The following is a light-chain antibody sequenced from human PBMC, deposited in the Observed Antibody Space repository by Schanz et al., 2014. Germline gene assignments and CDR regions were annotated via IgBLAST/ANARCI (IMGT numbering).Light chain of an antibody. Sequence: QSVLTQPASVSGSPGQSITISCTGTSSDVGGYNYVSWYQQHPGKAPKLMIYDVTSRPSGVSNRFSASKSGTSASLAISGLRSEDEADYYCSTWDDILNGQGVFGGGTKLTVL. V-gene: IGLV2-14*01. CDR3: STWDDILNGQGV. J-gene: IGLJ3*02. CDR2: DVT. CDR1: SSDVGGYNY.